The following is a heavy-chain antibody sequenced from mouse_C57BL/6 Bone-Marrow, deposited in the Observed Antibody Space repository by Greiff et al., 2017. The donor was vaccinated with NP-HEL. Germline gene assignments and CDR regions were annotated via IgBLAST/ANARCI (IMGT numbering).Heavy chain of an antibody. D-gene: IGHD1-1*01. V-gene: IGHV5-17*01. Sequence: EVKLVESGGGLVKPGGSLKLSCTASGFTFSDYGMHWVRQAPEKGLEWVAYISSGSSTIYYADTVKGRLTISGDNAKNTLFLQITSLRSEDTAMYYCARTNYYGRRCFDYGGQGTTPTVSS. J-gene: IGHJ2*01. CDR1: GFTFSDYG. CDR3: ARTNYYGRRCFDY. CDR2: ISSGSSTI.